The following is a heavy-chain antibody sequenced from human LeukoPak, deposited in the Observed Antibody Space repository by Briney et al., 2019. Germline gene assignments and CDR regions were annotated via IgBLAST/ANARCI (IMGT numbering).Heavy chain of an antibody. CDR3: ARVDYGGNSGYYFDY. D-gene: IGHD4-23*01. CDR2: INPSGGST. CDR1: GYTFTSYY. J-gene: IGHJ4*02. V-gene: IGHV1-46*01. Sequence: GASVTVSCKASGYTFTSYYMHWVRQAPGQGLEWMGIINPSGGSTSYAQKFQGRVTMTRDMSTSTVYMELSSLRSEDTAVYYCARVDYGGNSGYYFDYWGQGTLVTVSS.